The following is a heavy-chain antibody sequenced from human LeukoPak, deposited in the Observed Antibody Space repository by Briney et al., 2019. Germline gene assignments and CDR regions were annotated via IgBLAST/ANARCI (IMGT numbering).Heavy chain of an antibody. Sequence: SETLSLTCTVSGGSISSYYWSWIRQPPGKGLEWIGYIYYSGSTNYNPSLKSRVTISVDTSKNQSSLKLSSVTAADTAVYYCARGIGSGWYEEFDYWGQGTLVTVSS. J-gene: IGHJ4*02. CDR2: IYYSGST. CDR3: ARGIGSGWYEEFDY. D-gene: IGHD6-19*01. V-gene: IGHV4-59*01. CDR1: GGSISSYY.